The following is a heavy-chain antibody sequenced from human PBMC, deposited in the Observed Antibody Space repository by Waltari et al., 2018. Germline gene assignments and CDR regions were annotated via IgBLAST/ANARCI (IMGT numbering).Heavy chain of an antibody. CDR1: GFTFSSYW. D-gene: IGHD2-15*01. V-gene: IGHV3-7*01. CDR3: ARGARIKGKYYFDY. J-gene: IGHJ4*02. Sequence: EVQLVESGGGGVQPGGSLRLSCAASGFTFSSYWMSWVRQAPEQGLEWVANIKQYGSEKYYVDSVKGRFTISRDNAKNSLYLQMNSLRAEDTAVYYCARGARIKGKYYFDYWGQGTLVTVSS. CDR2: IKQYGSEK.